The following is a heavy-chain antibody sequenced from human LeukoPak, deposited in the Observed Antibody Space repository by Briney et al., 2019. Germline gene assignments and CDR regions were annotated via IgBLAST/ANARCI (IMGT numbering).Heavy chain of an antibody. CDR2: INPNSGGT. D-gene: IGHD3-10*01. CDR3: ARDMIIMVRGVPYGVDV. J-gene: IGHJ6*02. V-gene: IGHV1-2*06. CDR1: GYTFTDYY. Sequence: ASVKVSCKASGYTFTDYYMHWVRQAPGEGLEWMGRINPNSGGTNYAQKFRGRVTMTRDTSISTAYMELNRLSSDDTAVYYCARDMIIMVRGVPYGVDVWGQGTPVTVSS.